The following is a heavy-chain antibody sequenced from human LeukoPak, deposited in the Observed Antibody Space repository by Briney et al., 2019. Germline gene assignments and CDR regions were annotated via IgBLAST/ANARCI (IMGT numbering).Heavy chain of an antibody. V-gene: IGHV3-64*01. CDR2: ISSNGGST. CDR3: ARVRIVGADFDY. CDR1: GFTFSSYA. Sequence: PGGSLRLSCAASGFTFSSYAMHWVRQAPGKGLEYVSAISSNGGSTYYANSVKGRFTISRDNSKNTLYLQMGSLRAEDMAVYYCARVRIVGADFDYWGQGTLVTVSS. D-gene: IGHD1-26*01. J-gene: IGHJ4*02.